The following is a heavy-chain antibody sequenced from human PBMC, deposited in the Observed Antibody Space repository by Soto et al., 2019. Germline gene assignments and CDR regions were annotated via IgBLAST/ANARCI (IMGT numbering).Heavy chain of an antibody. J-gene: IGHJ6*02. Sequence: GGSLRLSCAASGFTFSSYSMNWVRQAPGKGLEWVASISSSSSYIYYADSVKGRFTISRDKAKNSLSLQMSSLRAEDTALYYCARHQGPAAGNYGMDVWGRGTTVTVSS. CDR2: ISSSSSYI. CDR3: ARHQGPAAGNYGMDV. CDR1: GFTFSSYS. V-gene: IGHV3-21*01. D-gene: IGHD6-13*01.